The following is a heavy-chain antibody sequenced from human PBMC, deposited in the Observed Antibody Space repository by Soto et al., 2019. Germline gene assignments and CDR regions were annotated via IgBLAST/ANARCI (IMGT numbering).Heavy chain of an antibody. CDR2: INPNSGGT. CDR3: ARGLGTYSNLPYNWFDP. V-gene: IGHV1-2*04. Sequence: ASVKVSCKASGYTFTGYYMHWVRQAPGQGLEWMGWINPNSGGTNYAQKFQGWVTMTRDTSISTAYMELSRLRSDDTAVYYCARGLGTYSNLPYNWFDPWGQGTLVTVSS. J-gene: IGHJ5*02. CDR1: GYTFTGYY. D-gene: IGHD4-4*01.